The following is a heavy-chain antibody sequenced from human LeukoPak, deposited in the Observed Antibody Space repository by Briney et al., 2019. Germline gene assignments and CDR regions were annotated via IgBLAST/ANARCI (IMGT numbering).Heavy chain of an antibody. Sequence: SETLSLTCTVSGGSISSGGYYWSWIRQPPGKGLEWIGYIYHSGSTYYNPSLKSRVTISVDRSKNQFSLKLSSVTAADTAVYYCAILGPYSSSSYDYWGQGTLVTVSS. J-gene: IGHJ4*02. CDR3: AILGPYSSSSYDY. V-gene: IGHV4-30-2*01. CDR1: GGSISSGGYY. D-gene: IGHD6-6*01. CDR2: IYHSGST.